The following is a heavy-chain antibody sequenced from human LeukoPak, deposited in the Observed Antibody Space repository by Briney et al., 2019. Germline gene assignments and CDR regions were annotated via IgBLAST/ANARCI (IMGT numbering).Heavy chain of an antibody. Sequence: GGSLRLSCAASEFTVNSNYMIWVRQAPGKGLEWVSLIYSGGSTYNADSVKDRFTISRDNSKNTAYLQMNSLRAEDTAVYYCASRTTVTDADGFDIWGQGTMVTVSS. D-gene: IGHD4-17*01. CDR2: IYSGGST. J-gene: IGHJ3*02. V-gene: IGHV3-66*01. CDR3: ASRTTVTDADGFDI. CDR1: EFTVNSNY.